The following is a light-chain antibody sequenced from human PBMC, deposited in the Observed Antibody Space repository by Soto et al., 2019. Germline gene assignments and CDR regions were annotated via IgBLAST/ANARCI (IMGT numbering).Light chain of an antibody. CDR1: QGISNY. CDR3: QKYNSAPWT. V-gene: IGKV1-27*01. Sequence: DIQMTQSPSSLSASVGDRVTVTCRASQGISNYLAWYQQKPGKVPKLLIYAASTLQPGVPSRFSGSGSGTDFTLTISSLQPEDAATYYCQKYNSAPWTCGQGTKVEIK. J-gene: IGKJ1*01. CDR2: AAS.